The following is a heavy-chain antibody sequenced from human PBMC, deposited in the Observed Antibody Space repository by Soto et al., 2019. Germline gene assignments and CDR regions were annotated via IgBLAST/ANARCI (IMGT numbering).Heavy chain of an antibody. D-gene: IGHD3-22*01. CDR3: ARDRTHFDSSAYYSGLDV. V-gene: IGHV4-59*13. CDR2: IYYSGST. CDR1: GASIDSYY. J-gene: IGHJ6*02. Sequence: VQLQESGPGLVKPSETLSLTCTVSGASIDSYYWNWIRQPPGKGLEWIGYIYYSGSTTYNPSLKTRVTISVDRSKNQFSLKLTSVTAADTAVYYCARDRTHFDSSAYYSGLDVWDQGTTVTVSS.